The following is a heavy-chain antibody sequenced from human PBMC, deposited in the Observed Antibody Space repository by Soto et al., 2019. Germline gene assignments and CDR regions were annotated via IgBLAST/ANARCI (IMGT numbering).Heavy chain of an antibody. CDR2: IYPGDSET. CDR3: VKQHPLDSRAWHN. D-gene: IGHD6-19*01. CDR1: GYSFPSFR. Sequence: PGESLKISCKVSGYSFPSFRIGWVRQMPGKGLEWLGSIYPGDSETRYSPSFQGEVTISADKSITTAYLHWSSLRASDTATYYCVKQHPLDSRAWHNWGQGTLVTVSS. J-gene: IGHJ4*02. V-gene: IGHV5-51*01.